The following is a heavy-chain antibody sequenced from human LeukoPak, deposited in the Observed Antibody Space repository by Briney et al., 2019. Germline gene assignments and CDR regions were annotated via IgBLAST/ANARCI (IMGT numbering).Heavy chain of an antibody. V-gene: IGHV1-69*13. D-gene: IGHD2-2*01. Sequence: ASVKVSCKASGYTFTSYGISWVRQAPGQGLEWMGGIIPIFGTANYAQKFQGRVTITADESTSTAYMELSSLRSEDTAVYYCARDGGEYQLRIWGQGTLVTVSS. CDR3: ARDGGEYQLRI. CDR1: GYTFTSYG. CDR2: IIPIFGTA. J-gene: IGHJ4*02.